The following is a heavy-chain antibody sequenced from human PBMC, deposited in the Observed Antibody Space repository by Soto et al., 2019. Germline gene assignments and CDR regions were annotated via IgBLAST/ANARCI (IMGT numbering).Heavy chain of an antibody. CDR2: IIPIFGTA. Sequence: SVKVSCKASGGTFSSYAISWVRQAPGQGLEWMGGIIPIFGTANYAQKFQGRVTITADKSTSTAYMELSSLRSEDTAVYYCASDTPRTYYYDSSGAFDIWGQGTMVTVSS. J-gene: IGHJ3*02. D-gene: IGHD3-22*01. V-gene: IGHV1-69*06. CDR1: GGTFSSYA. CDR3: ASDTPRTYYYDSSGAFDI.